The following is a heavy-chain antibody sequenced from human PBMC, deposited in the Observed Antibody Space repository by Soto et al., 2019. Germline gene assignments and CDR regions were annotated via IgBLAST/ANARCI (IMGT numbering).Heavy chain of an antibody. J-gene: IGHJ4*02. V-gene: IGHV4-61*01. CDR1: GGSVSSGSYY. CDR3: AREGEAARPIDY. Sequence: SETLSLTCTVSGGSVSSGSYYWIWIRQPPGKGLEWIGYIYYSGSTYYNPSLKSRVTISVDTSKNQFSLKLSSVTAADTAVYYCAREGEAARPIDYWGQGTLVTVSS. D-gene: IGHD6-6*01. CDR2: IYYSGST.